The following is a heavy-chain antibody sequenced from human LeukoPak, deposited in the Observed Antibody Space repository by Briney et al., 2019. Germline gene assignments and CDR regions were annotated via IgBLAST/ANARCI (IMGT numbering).Heavy chain of an antibody. Sequence: ASVKVSCKASGYTFTSYGISWVRQAPGQGLEWMGWISAYNGNTNYAQKLQDRVTMTTDTSTSTAYMELRSLRSDDTAAYYCARDGFDYSISNWFDPWGQGTLVTVSS. V-gene: IGHV1-18*01. CDR2: ISAYNGNT. CDR3: ARDGFDYSISNWFDP. D-gene: IGHD4-11*01. CDR1: GYTFTSYG. J-gene: IGHJ5*02.